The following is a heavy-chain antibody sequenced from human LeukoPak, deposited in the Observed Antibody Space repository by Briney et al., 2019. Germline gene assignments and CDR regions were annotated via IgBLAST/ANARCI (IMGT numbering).Heavy chain of an antibody. V-gene: IGHV3-23*01. CDR3: AKRSLGSVWFKAFDM. CDR1: GISFSNYV. D-gene: IGHD6-19*01. Sequence: PGGSLRLSCAASGISFSNYVMSWVRQAPGKGLEWVSSISDSGGSTNYADSVKGRFTISRDNSKNTLYLQMNNLRAEDTAVYYCAKRSLGSVWFKAFDMWGQGTMVTVSS. CDR2: ISDSGGST. J-gene: IGHJ3*02.